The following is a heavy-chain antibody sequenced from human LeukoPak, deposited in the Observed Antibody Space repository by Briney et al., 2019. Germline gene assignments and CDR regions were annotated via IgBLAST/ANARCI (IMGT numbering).Heavy chain of an antibody. Sequence: GASVTVSCKASGYTFTNYYMHWVRQAPGQGLEWMGIINPSGGSTSYAQKFQGRVTMTRDTSTSTVYMELSSLRSEDTAVYYCARDGNSWDFDYWGQGTLVTVSS. CDR2: INPSGGST. V-gene: IGHV1-46*01. D-gene: IGHD6-13*01. J-gene: IGHJ4*02. CDR1: GYTFTNYY. CDR3: ARDGNSWDFDY.